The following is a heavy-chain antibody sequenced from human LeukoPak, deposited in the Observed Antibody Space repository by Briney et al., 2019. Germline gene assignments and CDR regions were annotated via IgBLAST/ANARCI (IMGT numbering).Heavy chain of an antibody. Sequence: GGSLRLSCAASGFTVSDNYMSWVRQAPGKGLEWVSVIYSRGDTYYANSVKGRFTFSRDISKNTLYLQMNGLRTEDTAMYYCARDAPQVPAAGVLASWGQGTLVIVSS. D-gene: IGHD6-13*01. CDR1: GFTVSDNY. CDR2: IYSRGDT. CDR3: ARDAPQVPAAGVLAS. V-gene: IGHV3-53*01. J-gene: IGHJ5*02.